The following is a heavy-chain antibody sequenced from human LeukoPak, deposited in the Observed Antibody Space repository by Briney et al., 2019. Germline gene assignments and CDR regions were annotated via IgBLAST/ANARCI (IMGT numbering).Heavy chain of an antibody. J-gene: IGHJ4*02. CDR3: TKGRGI. V-gene: IGHV4-39*07. Sequence: KASETLSLTCTVSGGSISSSSYYWGWIRQPPGKGLEWIGSIYYSGSTYYNPSLKSRVTISVDTSKNQFSLKLTSVTAADTAVYYCTKGRGIWGQGTLVTVSS. CDR1: GGSISSSSYY. CDR2: IYYSGST. D-gene: IGHD3-10*01.